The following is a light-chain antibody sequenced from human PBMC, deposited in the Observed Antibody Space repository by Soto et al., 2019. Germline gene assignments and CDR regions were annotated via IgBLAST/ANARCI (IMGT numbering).Light chain of an antibody. CDR1: SSDVGAYNY. V-gene: IGLV2-14*03. CDR3: SSYTTSFTSG. Sequence: QSALTQPASVSGSPGQSIAISCTGTSSDVGAYNYVSWYQQYPGKAPKLMIYDVSNRPSGVSDRYSGAKSGNTASLTISGRQAEDEAEYYCSSYTTSFTSGFGTGTKLTVL. CDR2: DVS. J-gene: IGLJ1*01.